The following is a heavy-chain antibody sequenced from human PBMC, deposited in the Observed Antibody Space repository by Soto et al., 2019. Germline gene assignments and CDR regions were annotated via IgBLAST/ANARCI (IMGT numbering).Heavy chain of an antibody. CDR3: SHNGYYFSGGSRHNCFQH. J-gene: IGHJ1*01. CDR2: IYWDDDR. Sequence: SGPTLVNPTQTLTLTCTFSGFPLSTSGVGVGWIRQPPGKALEWLALIYWDDDRRYSPSLKSRLTITKDTSKNQVVLTMTNMDPVDTATYSWSHNGYYFSGGSRHNCFQHWGQRTLVTVSS. CDR1: GFPLSTSGVG. V-gene: IGHV2-5*02. D-gene: IGHD2-15*01.